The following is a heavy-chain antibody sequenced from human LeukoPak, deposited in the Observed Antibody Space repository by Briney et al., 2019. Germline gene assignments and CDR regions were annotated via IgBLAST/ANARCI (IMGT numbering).Heavy chain of an antibody. J-gene: IGHJ3*02. V-gene: IGHV3-33*01. CDR3: ARDSLGYSGYAKGGLDI. CDR2: IWYDGRNK. CDR1: GFTFSSYG. D-gene: IGHD5-12*01. Sequence: PGGSLRLSCAASGFTFSSYGMHWVRQAPGKGLEWVAVIWYDGRNKFYADSLKGRFTISRDNSKNTLYLQMNSLRAEDTAVYYCARDSLGYSGYAKGGLDIWGQGTMVTVSS.